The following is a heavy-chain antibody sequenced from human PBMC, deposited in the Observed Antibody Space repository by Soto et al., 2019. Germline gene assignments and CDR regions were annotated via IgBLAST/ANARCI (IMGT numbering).Heavy chain of an antibody. J-gene: IGHJ6*02. V-gene: IGHV4-34*01. CDR2: INHSGST. CDR3: ARGGKYYYYYGMDV. Sequence: QVQLQQWGAGLLKPSETLSLTCAVYGGSFSGYYWSWIRQPPGKGLEWIGEINHSGSTNYNPSLKSRVTISADTSKKQFSLKLSSVTAADTAVYYCARGGKYYYYYGMDVWGQGTTVTVSS. CDR1: GGSFSGYY.